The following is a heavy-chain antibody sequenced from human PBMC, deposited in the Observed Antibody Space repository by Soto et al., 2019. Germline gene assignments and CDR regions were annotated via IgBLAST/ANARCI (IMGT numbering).Heavy chain of an antibody. CDR3: AKDLLGRPLSRQLAYYNGMDV. J-gene: IGHJ6*02. CDR1: AFTYTSLA. D-gene: IGHD6-13*01. V-gene: IGHV3-23*01. CDR2: ICPIGSTT. Sequence: GGSLRRPWVASAFTYTSLAMNRVRQPPGKGLEWVSGICPIGSTTNSADSVKGRLTSPTYNTHNTLYLQMNNLRAEDTALYYCAKDLLGRPLSRQLAYYNGMDVWGQGTTVTVSS.